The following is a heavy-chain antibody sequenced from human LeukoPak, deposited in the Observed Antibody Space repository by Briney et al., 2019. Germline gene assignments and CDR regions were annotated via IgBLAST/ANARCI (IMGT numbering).Heavy chain of an antibody. Sequence: SETLSLTCTVSGVSISSYYWSWIRQPPGKGLEWVGYIYYSGSTNYNPSLKSRVTISVDTSKNQFSLKLSSVTAADTAVYYCARDRIYGDYLDYYYGMDVWGQGTTLTVSS. D-gene: IGHD4-17*01. CDR3: ARDRIYGDYLDYYYGMDV. V-gene: IGHV4-59*01. CDR1: GVSISSYY. J-gene: IGHJ6*02. CDR2: IYYSGST.